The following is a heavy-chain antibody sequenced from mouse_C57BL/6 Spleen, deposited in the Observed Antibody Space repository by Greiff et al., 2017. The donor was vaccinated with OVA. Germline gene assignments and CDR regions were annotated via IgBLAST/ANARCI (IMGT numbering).Heavy chain of an antibody. J-gene: IGHJ4*01. V-gene: IGHV1-80*01. Sequence: QVHVKQSGAELVKPGASVKISCKASGYAFSSYWMNWVKQRPGKGLEWIGQIYPGDGDTNYNGKFKGKATLTADKSSSTAYMQLSSLTSEDSAVYFCARFYGNYYAMDYWGQGTSVTVSS. D-gene: IGHD2-1*01. CDR1: GYAFSSYW. CDR3: ARFYGNYYAMDY. CDR2: IYPGDGDT.